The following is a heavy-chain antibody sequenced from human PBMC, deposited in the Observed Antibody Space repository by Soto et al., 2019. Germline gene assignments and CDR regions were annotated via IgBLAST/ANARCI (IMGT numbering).Heavy chain of an antibody. D-gene: IGHD3-9*01. Sequence: QVQLQESGPGLVKPSQTLSLTCTVSGGSISSGGYFWSWIRQHPGKGLEWIGYIYYSGSTYYNPSLKSRVTISVDTSKNQFSLKLSSVTAADTAVYYCARRGYFDWLSHFAYWGQGTLVTVSS. CDR3: ARRGYFDWLSHFAY. J-gene: IGHJ4*02. CDR1: GGSISSGGYF. CDR2: IYYSGST. V-gene: IGHV4-31*03.